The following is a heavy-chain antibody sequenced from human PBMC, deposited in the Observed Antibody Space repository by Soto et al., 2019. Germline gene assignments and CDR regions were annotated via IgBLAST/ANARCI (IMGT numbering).Heavy chain of an antibody. J-gene: IGHJ4*02. CDR3: ATGGKLWFGELLWPLDY. CDR1: GYTLTELS. D-gene: IGHD3-10*01. Sequence: ASVKVSCKVSGYTLTELSMHWVRQAPGKGLEWMGGFDPEDGETIYAQKFQGRVTMTEDTSTDTAYMELSSLRSEDTAVYYCATGGKLWFGELLWPLDYWGQGTLVTVSS. CDR2: FDPEDGET. V-gene: IGHV1-24*01.